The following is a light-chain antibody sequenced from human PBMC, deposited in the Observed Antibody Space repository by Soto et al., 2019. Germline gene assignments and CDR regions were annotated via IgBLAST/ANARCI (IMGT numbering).Light chain of an antibody. CDR2: RNS. J-gene: IGLJ2*01. V-gene: IGLV1-40*01. CDR3: QSYDSSLSGVV. CDR1: SSNIGAHYD. Sequence: QSVLTQPPSVSGAPGQRVTISCTGSSSNIGAHYDVHWYQQLPGTAPKLIMYRNSNRPSGVPDRFSASKSDTSASLAITGLQAEDEADYYCQSYDSSLSGVVFGGGTKLTVL.